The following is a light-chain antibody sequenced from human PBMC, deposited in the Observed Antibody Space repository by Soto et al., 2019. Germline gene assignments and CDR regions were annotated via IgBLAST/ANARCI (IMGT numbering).Light chain of an antibody. V-gene: IGKV1-27*01. Sequence: DIQMTQSPTSLSASVGDRVTITCRASQDIRNFVAWYQQKPGKAPKLLIYAASTLQSGVPSRFSGSGSVTDFTLTINSLQPEDVATYSCQKYSSVPVFGSGTKVEIK. J-gene: IGKJ3*01. CDR1: QDIRNF. CDR2: AAS. CDR3: QKYSSVPV.